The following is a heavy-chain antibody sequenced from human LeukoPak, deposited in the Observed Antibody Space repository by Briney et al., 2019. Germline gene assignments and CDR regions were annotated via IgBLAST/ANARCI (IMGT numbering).Heavy chain of an antibody. J-gene: IGHJ4*02. Sequence: GGSLRLSCAASGFTLSDYWMNWVRQVPGKGPVWVSHISPDGRNIAYADSVKGRFTISRDSAKNTLYLQMNSLRVEDTAVYYCVRDGGGTTPYDCWGQGSLVTVS. CDR2: ISPDGRNI. CDR1: GFTLSDYW. D-gene: IGHD1-7*01. CDR3: VRDGGGTTPYDC. V-gene: IGHV3-74*01.